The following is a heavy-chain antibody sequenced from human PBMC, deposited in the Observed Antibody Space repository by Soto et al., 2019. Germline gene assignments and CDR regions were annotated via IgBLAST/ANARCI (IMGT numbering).Heavy chain of an antibody. D-gene: IGHD5-18*01. CDR3: ARGRILAPPPPLDY. J-gene: IGHJ4*02. Sequence: ASVKVSCKASGCTFTSYDINWVRQATGQGLEWMGWMNPNSGNTGYAQKFQGRVTMTRNTSISTAYMELSSLRSEDTAVYYCARGRILAPPPPLDYWGQGTLVTVSS. CDR1: GCTFTSYD. V-gene: IGHV1-8*01. CDR2: MNPNSGNT.